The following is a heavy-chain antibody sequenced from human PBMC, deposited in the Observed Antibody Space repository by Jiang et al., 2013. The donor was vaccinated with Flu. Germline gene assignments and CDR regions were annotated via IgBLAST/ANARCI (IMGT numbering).Heavy chain of an antibody. CDR2: IYYSGST. CDR3: ARYSGSYQYYFDY. D-gene: IGHD1-26*01. CDR1: GGSISSYY. J-gene: IGHJ4*02. Sequence: LLKPSETLSLTCTVSGGSISSYYWSWIRQPPGKGLEWIGYIYYSGSTNYNPSLKSRVTISVDTSKNQFSLKLSSVTAADTAVYYCARYSGSYQYYFDYWGQGTLVTVSS. V-gene: IGHV4-59*08.